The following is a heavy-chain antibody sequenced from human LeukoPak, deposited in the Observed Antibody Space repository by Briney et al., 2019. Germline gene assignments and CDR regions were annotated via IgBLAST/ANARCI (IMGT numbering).Heavy chain of an antibody. CDR3: ARVRIVVVPAAISWFDP. Sequence: ASVKLSCKASGYTLTSYGISWVRQAPRQGLEWMGWISTYNGNTNYAQKLQGRVTMTTDTSTSTAYMELRSLRSDDTAVYYCARVRIVVVPAAISWFDPWGQRTLVTVSS. J-gene: IGHJ5*02. CDR2: ISTYNGNT. V-gene: IGHV1-18*01. D-gene: IGHD2-2*01. CDR1: GYTLTSYG.